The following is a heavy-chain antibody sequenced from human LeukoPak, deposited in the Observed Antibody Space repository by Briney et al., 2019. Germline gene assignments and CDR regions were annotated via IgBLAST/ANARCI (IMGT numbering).Heavy chain of an antibody. J-gene: IGHJ4*02. V-gene: IGHV4-59*08. CDR2: IYYSGST. CDR1: GGSISSYY. Sequence: SETLSLTCTASGGSISSYYWSWIRQPPGKGLEWIGYIYYSGSTNYNPSLKSRVTISVDTSKNQFSLKLSSVTAADTAVYYCARHGGYFDWLYVDYWGQGTLVTVSS. CDR3: ARHGGYFDWLYVDY. D-gene: IGHD3-9*01.